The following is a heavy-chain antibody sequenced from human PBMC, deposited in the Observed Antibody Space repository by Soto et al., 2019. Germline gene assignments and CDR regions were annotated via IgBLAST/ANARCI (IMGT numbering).Heavy chain of an antibody. V-gene: IGHV4-61*08. CDR2: IYYSGST. CDR1: GGSISSGGYY. J-gene: IGHJ4*02. Sequence: SETLSLTCTVSGGSISSGGYYWSWIRQPPGKGLEWIGYIYYSGSTNYNPSLKSRVTISVDTSKNQFSLKLSSVTAADTAVYYCARRWGTTFDYWGQGTLVTVSS. D-gene: IGHD3-16*01. CDR3: ARRWGTTFDY.